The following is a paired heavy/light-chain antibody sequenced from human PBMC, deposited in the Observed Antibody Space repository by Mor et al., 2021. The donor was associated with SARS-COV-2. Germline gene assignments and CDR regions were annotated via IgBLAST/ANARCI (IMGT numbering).Light chain of an antibody. Sequence: QSVLTQPPSVSEAPGQRVTISCTGTSSNTGAGYDVQWYQQLPGTAPKLLIYDNNKRPSGVPDRFSGSKSGTSASLAVTGLQAEDEAYYYCQSYDISLSAYVFGGGTKLTV. V-gene: IGLV1-40*01. J-gene: IGLJ3*02. CDR3: QSYDISLSAYV. CDR2: DNN. CDR1: SSNTGAGYD.
Heavy chain of an antibody. J-gene: IGHJ5*01. Sequence: QVQLQQWGAELLQPSQTLSLTCAVSGGSFSGYYWNWIRQAPGKGLEWIGEINHDGSTYFNPSLKSRVTMSVDLSIYQISVRLTSVTAADTAVYYCAGRSEWNFDSWGPGTLVTVSS. CDR3: AGRSEWNFDS. D-gene: IGHD1-1*01. CDR2: INHDGST. CDR1: GGSFSGYY. V-gene: IGHV4-34*01.